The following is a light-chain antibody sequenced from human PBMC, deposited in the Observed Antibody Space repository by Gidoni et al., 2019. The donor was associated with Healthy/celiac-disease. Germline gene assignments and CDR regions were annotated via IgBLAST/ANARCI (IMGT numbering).Light chain of an antibody. CDR1: QSVSSSD. Sequence: EIVLTQSPGTLALSPGERATLSCRASQSVSSSDLAWYQQKPGQAPRLLIYGASSRATGIPDRFSGSGSGTDVTLTISRREPEDFAVYYCQQYGSSPWTFGQGTKVEIK. CDR3: QQYGSSPWT. V-gene: IGKV3-20*01. CDR2: GAS. J-gene: IGKJ1*01.